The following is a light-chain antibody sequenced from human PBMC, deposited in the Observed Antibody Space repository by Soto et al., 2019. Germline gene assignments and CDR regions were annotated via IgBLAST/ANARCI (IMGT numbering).Light chain of an antibody. CDR2: AAS. J-gene: IGKJ1*01. CDR1: QSVNSW. Sequence: IQMTQSPSTLSAFVGERVTITCRASQSVNSWLAWYQQRPGKAPKLLIYAASSLQSGVPSRFSGSGSGTDFTLTISSLQPEDFATYYCLQDYNYPWTFGQGTKVDIK. V-gene: IGKV1-6*02. CDR3: LQDYNYPWT.